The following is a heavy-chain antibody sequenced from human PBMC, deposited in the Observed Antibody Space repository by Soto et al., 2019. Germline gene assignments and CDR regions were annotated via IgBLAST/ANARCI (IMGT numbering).Heavy chain of an antibody. V-gene: IGHV1-69*01. CDR3: ARERGYSPEIDY. Sequence: QVQLVQSGAEVKKPGSSVTVSCKASGGTFSSYAISWVRQAPGQGLEWMGGVIPIFGTANYAQKFQGRVTITADDHTSTAYKELSSLRSEDTAGYYCARERGYSPEIDYWGQGTLVTVSS. D-gene: IGHD6-13*01. CDR1: GGTFSSYA. CDR2: VIPIFGTA. J-gene: IGHJ4*02.